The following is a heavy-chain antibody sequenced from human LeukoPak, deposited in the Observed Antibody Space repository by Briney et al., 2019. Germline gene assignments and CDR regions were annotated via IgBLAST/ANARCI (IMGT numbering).Heavy chain of an antibody. CDR2: INPTSGGT. J-gene: IGHJ6*02. Sequence: ASVKVYCKASGYTFTDYYMHWVRQAPGQGLEWMGRINPTSGGTTYAQKFQDRVTMTRDMSITTAYMELNRLRSDDTAVYYCASGTTSGNYYYGMDVWGQGTTVTVSS. V-gene: IGHV1-2*06. D-gene: IGHD3-10*01. CDR1: GYTFTDYY. CDR3: ASGTTSGNYYYGMDV.